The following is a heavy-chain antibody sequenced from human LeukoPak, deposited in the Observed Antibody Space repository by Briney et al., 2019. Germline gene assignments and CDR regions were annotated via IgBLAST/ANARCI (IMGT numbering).Heavy chain of an antibody. CDR2: IYYTGRT. D-gene: IGHD2-2*01. Sequence: SETLSLTCTVSGGSISSYYWSWNRQPPGKGLEWFGYIYYTGRTKYNPSLESRVTISIDTSKNHLYLKLSSVTAADTAMYYCARHSRAYSSTSGTFEYWGQGTLVTVSS. V-gene: IGHV4-59*08. J-gene: IGHJ4*02. CDR1: GGSISSYY. CDR3: ARHSRAYSSTSGTFEY.